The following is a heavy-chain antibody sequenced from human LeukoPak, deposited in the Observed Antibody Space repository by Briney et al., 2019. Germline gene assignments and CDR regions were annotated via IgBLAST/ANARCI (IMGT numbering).Heavy chain of an antibody. Sequence: PGRSLRLSCAASGFTFSSYGMHWVRQAPGKGLEWVAVISYDGSNKYYADSAKGRFTISRDNSKNTLYLQMNSLRAEDTAVYYCAKEGGWYYFDYWGQGTLVTVSS. V-gene: IGHV3-30*18. CDR3: AKEGGWYYFDY. CDR2: ISYDGSNK. CDR1: GFTFSSYG. J-gene: IGHJ4*02. D-gene: IGHD6-19*01.